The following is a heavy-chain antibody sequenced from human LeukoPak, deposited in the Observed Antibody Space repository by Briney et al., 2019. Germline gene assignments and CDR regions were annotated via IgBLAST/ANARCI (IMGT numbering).Heavy chain of an antibody. Sequence: PGRSLRLSCTASGFTFGDYAMSWVRQAPGKGLEWVGFIRSKAYGGTTEYAASVKGRFTISRDDSKSIAYLQMNSLKTEDTAVYYCTRDRLGYCSSTSCYLPDLKYGYYYMDVWGKGTTVTVSS. V-gene: IGHV3-49*04. CDR2: IRSKAYGGTT. CDR1: GFTFGDYA. CDR3: TRDRLGYCSSTSCYLPDLKYGYYYMDV. D-gene: IGHD2-2*01. J-gene: IGHJ6*03.